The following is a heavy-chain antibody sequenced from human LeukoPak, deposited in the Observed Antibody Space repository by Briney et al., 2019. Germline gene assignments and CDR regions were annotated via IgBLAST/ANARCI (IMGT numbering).Heavy chain of an antibody. V-gene: IGHV1-18*01. CDR1: GYTFTSYG. CDR2: ISAYNGNT. Sequence: ASVKVSCKASGYTFTSYGISWVRQAPGQGLEWMGWISAYNGNTNYAQKLQGRVTMTTDTSTSTAYMEQRSLRSDDTAVYYCARDKISDFWSGYDYFDYWGQGTLVAVSS. CDR3: ARDKISDFWSGYDYFDY. D-gene: IGHD3-3*01. J-gene: IGHJ4*02.